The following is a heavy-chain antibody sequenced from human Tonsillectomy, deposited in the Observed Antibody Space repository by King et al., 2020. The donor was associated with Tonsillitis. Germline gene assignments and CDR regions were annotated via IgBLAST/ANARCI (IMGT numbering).Heavy chain of an antibody. D-gene: IGHD3-22*01. CDR2: IYPVDSDT. CDR3: ARHGDSSGYYL. V-gene: IGHV5-51*01. CDR1: GYSFTKYW. Sequence: VQLVQSGAEVKKPGESLKISCKGSGYSFTKYWIAWVRQMPGKGLEWMGIIYPVDSDTRYSPSFQDQVTISADKSISTAYLQWSSLKATDTAMYHFARHGDSSGYYLWGQGTLLTVSS. J-gene: IGHJ1*01.